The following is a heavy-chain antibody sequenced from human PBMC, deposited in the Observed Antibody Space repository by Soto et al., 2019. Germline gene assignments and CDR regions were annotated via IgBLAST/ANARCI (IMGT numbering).Heavy chain of an antibody. J-gene: IGHJ4*02. CDR3: TALSPLRGRLCDY. D-gene: IGHD3-16*01. Sequence: EVQLVESGGGFVESGGSLRMSCAASGFSFKDAWMTWFRRAPGKGLVWVGRIKSSTDGGTADYGAAVKGRFTMSRDDSKDTLYLHMDGLKSETTGVYYCTALSPLRGRLCDYWGQGTQVTVSS. V-gene: IGHV3-15*07. CDR2: IKSSTDGGTA. CDR1: GFSFKDAW.